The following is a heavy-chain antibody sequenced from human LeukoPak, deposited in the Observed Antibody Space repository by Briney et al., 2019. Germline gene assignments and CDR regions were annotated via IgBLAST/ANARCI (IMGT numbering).Heavy chain of an antibody. CDR1: GFTFDDYG. CDR3: ARDRYYGSGSYYNGGWFDP. Sequence: GGSLRLSCAASGFTFDDYGMSWVRHAPGKGLEWVSGINWNGGSTGYADSVKGRFTISRDNAKNSLYLQMNSLRAEDTALYYCARDRYYGSGSYYNGGWFDPWGQETLVTVSS. D-gene: IGHD3-10*01. J-gene: IGHJ5*02. V-gene: IGHV3-20*04. CDR2: INWNGGST.